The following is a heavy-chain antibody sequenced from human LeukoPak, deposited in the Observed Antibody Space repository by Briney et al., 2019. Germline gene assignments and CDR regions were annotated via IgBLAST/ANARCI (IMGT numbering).Heavy chain of an antibody. J-gene: IGHJ6*02. D-gene: IGHD3-10*01. CDR2: ISYSGST. CDR1: GGSISNYY. CDR3: AREAVAGGSGSNYYYYGMDV. Sequence: SETLSLTCTVSGGSISNYYWSWTRQPPGKGLEWIGIISYSGSTNYNPSLKSRVIISVDTSKNQFSLKLNSVTAADTAVYYCAREAVAGGSGSNYYYYGMDVWGQGTTVTVSS. V-gene: IGHV4-59*01.